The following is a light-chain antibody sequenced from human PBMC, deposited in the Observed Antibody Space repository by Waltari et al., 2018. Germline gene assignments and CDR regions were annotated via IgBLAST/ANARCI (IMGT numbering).Light chain of an antibody. CDR2: RNN. CDR3: AVWDDSLSGPV. Sequence: QSVLTQPPSTSGAPGQRVAISCSGRSSNIGSNYVYWYQQPPGTAPKLLIYRNNQRPSGVPDRFSGSKSGTSASLAISGLRSEDESDYYCAVWDDSLSGPVLGGGTKLTVL. J-gene: IGLJ3*02. CDR1: SSNIGSNY. V-gene: IGLV1-47*01.